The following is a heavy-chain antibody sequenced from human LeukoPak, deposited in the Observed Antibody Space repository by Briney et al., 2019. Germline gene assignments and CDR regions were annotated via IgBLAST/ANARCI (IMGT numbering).Heavy chain of an antibody. CDR3: ARLDDLYRSVSYDY. D-gene: IGHD6-19*01. V-gene: IGHV1-18*01. CDR1: EYTFTSNG. J-gene: IGHJ4*02. Sequence: AAAKVACKASEYTFTSNGISWVGQAPGQGLEWMGWISAYNGNTNYAQKLQGRVTMTTDTSTSAAYMELRSLRSDDTAVYYCARLDDLYRSVSYDYWGQGALVTVSS. CDR2: ISAYNGNT.